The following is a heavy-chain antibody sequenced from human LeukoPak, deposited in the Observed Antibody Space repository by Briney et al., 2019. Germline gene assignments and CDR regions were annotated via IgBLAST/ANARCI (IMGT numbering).Heavy chain of an antibody. D-gene: IGHD2-15*01. Sequence: SETLSLTCAVYGGSFSGYYWSWIRQPPGKGLEWIGEINHSGSTNYNPSLKSRVTISVDTSKNQFSLKLSSVTAADTAVYYCARGAGSGLYYYYYYGMDVWGQGTTVTVSS. V-gene: IGHV4-34*01. CDR1: GGSFSGYY. J-gene: IGHJ6*02. CDR2: INHSGST. CDR3: ARGAGSGLYYYYYYGMDV.